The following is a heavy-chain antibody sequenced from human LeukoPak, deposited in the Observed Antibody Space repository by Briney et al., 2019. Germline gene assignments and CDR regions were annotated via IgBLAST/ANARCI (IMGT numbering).Heavy chain of an antibody. CDR3: ARGGEMATPFDY. V-gene: IGHV4-39*01. D-gene: IGHD5-24*01. CDR1: GGSISSTSYY. CDR2: IYYTGSA. Sequence: SETLSLTCTVSGGSISSTSYYWGWIRQPPGKGLEWIGGIYYTGSAYYNPALKSRVTISVDTSKNQFSLKLSSVTAADTAVYYCARGGEMATPFDYWGQGTLVTVSS. J-gene: IGHJ4*02.